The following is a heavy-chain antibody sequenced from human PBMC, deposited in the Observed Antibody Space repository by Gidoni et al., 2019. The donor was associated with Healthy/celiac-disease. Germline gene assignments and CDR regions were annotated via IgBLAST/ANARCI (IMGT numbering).Heavy chain of an antibody. V-gene: IGHV3-74*01. CDR3: AIPPRGSWYLGGFDY. D-gene: IGHD6-13*01. CDR1: GFTFSSYW. CDR2: INSDGSST. J-gene: IGHJ4*02. Sequence: GLVQPGGSLRLSCAASGFTFSSYWMHWVRQAPGKGLVWVSRINSDGSSTSYADSVKGRFTISRDNAKNTLYLQMNSLRAEDTAVYYCAIPPRGSWYLGGFDYWGQGTLVTVSS.